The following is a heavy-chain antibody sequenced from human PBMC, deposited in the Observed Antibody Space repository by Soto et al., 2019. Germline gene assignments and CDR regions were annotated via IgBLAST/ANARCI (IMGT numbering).Heavy chain of an antibody. V-gene: IGHV6-1*01. Sequence: SQTLSLTCAISGDSVSSNSAAWNWIRQSPSRGLEWLGRTYYRSKWYNDYAVSVKSRITINPDTSKNQFSLQLNSVTPEDTAVNYCEIERLRIIARVGGGQYYCGLDAWGKGTRVTVP. CDR1: GDSVSSNSAA. CDR3: EIERLRIIARVGGGQYYCGLDA. D-gene: IGHD3-10*01. CDR2: TYYRSKWYN. J-gene: IGHJ6*04.